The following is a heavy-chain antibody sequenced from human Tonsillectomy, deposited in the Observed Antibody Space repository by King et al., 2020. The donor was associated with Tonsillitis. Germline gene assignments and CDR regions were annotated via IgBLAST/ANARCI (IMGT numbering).Heavy chain of an antibody. CDR1: GFTFSNYD. CDR2: ISYDGSNK. V-gene: IGHV3-30*04. Sequence: VQLVESGGGVVQPGRSLRLSCAASGFTFSNYDMHWVRQAPGKGLEWVTFISYDGSNKYYADSVKGRFTISRDNSKNTLYVQMNSLRAEDTAVYYCARVAYYSSGYYYSLPFDYWGQGTLVTVSS. D-gene: IGHD3-22*01. J-gene: IGHJ4*02. CDR3: ARVAYYSSGYYYSLPFDY.